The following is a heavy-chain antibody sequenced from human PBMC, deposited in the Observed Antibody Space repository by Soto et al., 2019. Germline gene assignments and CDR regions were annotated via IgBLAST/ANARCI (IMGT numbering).Heavy chain of an antibody. CDR2: VSYDGSKK. D-gene: IGHD3-22*01. Sequence: QVQLVESGGGVVQPGRSLRLTCAASGFTFSSNGMHWVRQAPGKGLEWVALVSYDGSKKYYADSVKGRFTISRDNSENTLYLQMHSLRAEDTAVYYCARWVGGSMYDNSGKYDSWGQGTLVTVSS. J-gene: IGHJ5*01. CDR1: GFTFSSNG. V-gene: IGHV3-30*03. CDR3: ARWVGGSMYDNSGKYDS.